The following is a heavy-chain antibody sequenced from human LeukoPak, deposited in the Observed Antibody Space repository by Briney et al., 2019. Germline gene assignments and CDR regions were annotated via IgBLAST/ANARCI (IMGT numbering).Heavy chain of an antibody. CDR1: GYRFTSYW. V-gene: IGHV5-51*01. CDR2: IYPGDSDT. D-gene: IGHD3-10*01. J-gene: IGHJ4*02. Sequence: GESLKISCKGSGYRFTSYWIGWVRQLPGKGLEWMGIIYPGDSDTRYSPSFQGQVTISADKSISTAYLQWSSLKASDTAMYYCARRGLYGSGSPYFDYWGQGTLVTVSS. CDR3: ARRGLYGSGSPYFDY.